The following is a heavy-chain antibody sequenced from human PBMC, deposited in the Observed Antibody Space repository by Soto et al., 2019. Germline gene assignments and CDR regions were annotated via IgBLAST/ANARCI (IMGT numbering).Heavy chain of an antibody. Sequence: QVQLVESGGGVVQPGRSLRLSCAASGFTFSSYGMHWVRQAPGKGLEWVAVISYDGSNKYYADSVKGRFTISRDNSKNTLYLQMNSMRAEDTAVDYCAKDADWGAFDIWGQGTMVTVSS. CDR2: ISYDGSNK. CDR3: AKDADWGAFDI. V-gene: IGHV3-30*18. J-gene: IGHJ3*02. D-gene: IGHD7-27*01. CDR1: GFTFSSYG.